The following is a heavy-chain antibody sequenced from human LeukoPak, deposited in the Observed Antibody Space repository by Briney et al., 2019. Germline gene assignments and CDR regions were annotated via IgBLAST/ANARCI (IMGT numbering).Heavy chain of an antibody. D-gene: IGHD3-10*01. V-gene: IGHV1-2*02. CDR1: GYTFTGYY. Sequence: ASVKVSCKASGYTFTGYYMHWVRQAPGQGLEWMGWINPNSGGTNYAQKFQGRVTMTRDTSISTAYMELSRLRSDDTAVYYCARVSTELLWFGELFDYWGQGTLVTVSS. J-gene: IGHJ4*02. CDR3: ARVSTELLWFGELFDY. CDR2: INPNSGGT.